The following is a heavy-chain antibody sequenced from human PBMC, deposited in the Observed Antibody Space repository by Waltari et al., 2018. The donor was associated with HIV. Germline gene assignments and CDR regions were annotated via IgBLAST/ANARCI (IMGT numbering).Heavy chain of an antibody. J-gene: IGHJ4*02. V-gene: IGHV5-51*03. CDR3: ARRKSGVMTTVSPVDY. CDR2: IYPGDSDT. CDR1: GYSFTNYW. Sequence: EVQLVQSRAEVKKPGESLKISCKASGYSFTNYWIGWVRPTPGKGLEWVGIIYPGDSDTRYSPSVQGQVTISSDKSINTAFLQWSSLKASDTAMYYCARRKSGVMTTVSPVDYWGQGTLVTVSS. D-gene: IGHD4-17*01.